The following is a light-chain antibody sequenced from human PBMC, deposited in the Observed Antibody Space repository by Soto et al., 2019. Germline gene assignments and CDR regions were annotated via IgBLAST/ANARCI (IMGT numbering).Light chain of an antibody. CDR1: HSVSSSY. CDR2: AAS. CDR3: QQYNNWPPIT. V-gene: IGKV3-15*01. J-gene: IGKJ5*01. Sequence: EIVMTQSPATLSVSPWEIATLSCMASHSVSSSYLAWYQQKPGQAPRLLIYAASNRATGIPARFSGSGSGTEFTLTISSLQSEDFAVYYCQQYNNWPPITFGQGTRLEIK.